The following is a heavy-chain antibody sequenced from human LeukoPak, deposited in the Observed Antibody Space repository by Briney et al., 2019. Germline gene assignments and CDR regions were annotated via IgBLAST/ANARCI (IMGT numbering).Heavy chain of an antibody. CDR2: ISGSGGST. CDR3: AKYYYGSGSYYCGAFDI. D-gene: IGHD3-10*01. J-gene: IGHJ3*02. V-gene: IGHV3-23*01. CDR1: GFTFSSYA. Sequence: GGSLRLSCAASGFTFSSYAMSWVRQAPGKGLEWVSAISGSGGSTYYVDSVKGRFTISRDNSKNTLYLQMNSLRAEDTAVYYCAKYYYGSGSYYCGAFDIWGQGTMVTVSS.